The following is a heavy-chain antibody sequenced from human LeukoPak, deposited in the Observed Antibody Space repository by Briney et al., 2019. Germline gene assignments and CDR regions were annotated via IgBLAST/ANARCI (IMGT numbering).Heavy chain of an antibody. CDR1: GGSISNYY. D-gene: IGHD6-25*01. CDR2: IYYSGST. V-gene: IGHV4-59*06. J-gene: IGHJ5*02. CDR3: ARAPTSRGDNWFDP. Sequence: SETLSLTCTVSGGSISNYYWSWIRQPPGKGLEWIGYIYYSGSTYYNPSLKSRVTISVDTSNNQFSLKLNSVTAADTAVYYCARAPTSRGDNWFDPWGQGTLVTVSS.